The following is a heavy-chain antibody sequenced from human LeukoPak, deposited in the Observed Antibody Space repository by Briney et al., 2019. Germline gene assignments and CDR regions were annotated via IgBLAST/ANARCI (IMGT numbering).Heavy chain of an antibody. CDR1: GFTFSSYA. CDR3: ARNLYYLGSGYYFEY. J-gene: IGHJ4*02. Sequence: PGGSLRLSCAASGFTFSSYAMSWVRQAPGKGVEWVSAISGSGGRIYYGASVKGRFTISRDNSKNTLNLQMNSLRAEDTAVYYCARNLYYLGSGYYFEYWGQGTLVTVSS. V-gene: IGHV3-23*01. D-gene: IGHD3-10*01. CDR2: ISGSGGRI.